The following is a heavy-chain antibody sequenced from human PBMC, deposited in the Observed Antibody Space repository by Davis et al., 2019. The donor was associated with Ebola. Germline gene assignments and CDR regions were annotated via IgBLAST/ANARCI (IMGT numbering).Heavy chain of an antibody. Sequence: GESLKIFCAASGFTFSRYDMHWVRQATGKGLEWVSAIGTAGDTYYPGSVKGRFTISRENAQNSLYLQMNSLRAGDTAVYYCARGRVEWELLFNSYFDLWGRGTLVTVSS. V-gene: IGHV3-13*01. CDR1: GFTFSRYD. CDR2: IGTAGDT. CDR3: ARGRVEWELLFNSYFDL. D-gene: IGHD1-26*01. J-gene: IGHJ2*01.